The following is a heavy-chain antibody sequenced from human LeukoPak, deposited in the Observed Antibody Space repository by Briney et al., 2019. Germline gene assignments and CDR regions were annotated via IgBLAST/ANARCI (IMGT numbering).Heavy chain of an antibody. CDR1: GFTFSSYA. V-gene: IGHV3-23*01. Sequence: GGSLRLSCAASGFTFSSYAMSWVRQAPGKGLEWVSAISGSGGSTYYADSVKGRITISRDNSKNTLYLQMNSLRAEDTAVYYCAKELRSWGITMVRELFDYWGQGTLVTVSS. CDR2: ISGSGGST. D-gene: IGHD3-10*01. J-gene: IGHJ4*02. CDR3: AKELRSWGITMVRELFDY.